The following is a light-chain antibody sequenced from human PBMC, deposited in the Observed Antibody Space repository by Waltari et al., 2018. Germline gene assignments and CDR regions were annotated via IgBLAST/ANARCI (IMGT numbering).Light chain of an antibody. CDR1: QGISNY. Sequence: DIQMTQSPSSLSASVGDRVTITCRASQGISNYLAWYQQKPGKVPKLLIYAASTLQSGVPSRFSGSGSGTEFTLIISSLQPDDFATYYCQQSLSLSTFGQGTKVEVK. CDR2: AAS. V-gene: IGKV1-27*01. CDR3: QQSLSLST. J-gene: IGKJ1*01.